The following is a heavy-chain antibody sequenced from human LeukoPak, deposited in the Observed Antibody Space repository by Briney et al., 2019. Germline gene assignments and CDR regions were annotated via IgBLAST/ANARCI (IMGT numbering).Heavy chain of an antibody. V-gene: IGHV1-18*01. CDR1: GYTFTSYG. D-gene: IGHD1-26*01. CDR2: ISAYNGNT. CDR3: ARALRGTSGSYSHLPGY. J-gene: IGHJ4*02. Sequence: GASVKVSCKASGYTFTSYGISWVRQAPGQGLEWMGWISAYNGNTNYAQKLQGRVTMTTDTSTSTAYMELRSLRSDDTAVYYCARALRGTSGSYSHLPGYWGQGTLVTVSS.